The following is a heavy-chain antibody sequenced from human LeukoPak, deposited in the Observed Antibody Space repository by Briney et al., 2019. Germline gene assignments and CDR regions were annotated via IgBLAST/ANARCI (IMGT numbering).Heavy chain of an antibody. Sequence: SETLSLTCAVYGGSFSGYYWSWIRQPPGKGLEWIGEINHSGSTNYNPSLKSRVTISVDTPKNQFSLKLSSVTAADTAVYYCARFLHDSSGYGSFDYWGQGTLVTVSS. J-gene: IGHJ4*02. D-gene: IGHD3-22*01. CDR2: INHSGST. CDR1: GGSFSGYY. CDR3: ARFLHDSSGYGSFDY. V-gene: IGHV4-34*01.